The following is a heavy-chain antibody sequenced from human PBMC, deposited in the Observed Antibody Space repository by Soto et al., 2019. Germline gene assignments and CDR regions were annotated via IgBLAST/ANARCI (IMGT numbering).Heavy chain of an antibody. CDR2: ISAYNGNA. D-gene: IGHD2-15*01. V-gene: IGHV1-18*04. Sequence: ASVKVSCKASGYTFTSYGISWVRQAPGQGLEWMGWISAYNGNANYAQKLQGRVTMTTDTSTSTADRELRSRRSDDTAVYYCARDSAVVVGPWFDPWGQGTLVTVSS. CDR1: GYTFTSYG. CDR3: ARDSAVVVGPWFDP. J-gene: IGHJ5*02.